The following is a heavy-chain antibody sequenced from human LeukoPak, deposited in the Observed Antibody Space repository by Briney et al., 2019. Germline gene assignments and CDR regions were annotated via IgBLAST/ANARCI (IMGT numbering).Heavy chain of an antibody. V-gene: IGHV3-74*01. J-gene: IGHJ2*01. CDR2: INSDGSST. D-gene: IGHD3-22*01. Sequence: TGGSLRLSCAASGFIFSNFGMSWVRQAPGKGLVWVSRINSDGSSTSYADSVKGRFTISRDNAKNTLYLQMNSLRAEDTAVYYCARPKYYYDSSGYYNWYFDLWGRGTLVTVSS. CDR1: GFIFSNFG. CDR3: ARPKYYYDSSGYYNWYFDL.